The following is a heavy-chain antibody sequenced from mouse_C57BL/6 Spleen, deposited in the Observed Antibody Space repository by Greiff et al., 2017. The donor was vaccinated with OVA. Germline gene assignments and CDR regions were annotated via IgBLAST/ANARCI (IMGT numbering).Heavy chain of an antibody. CDR3: ARYGNYGAMDY. J-gene: IGHJ4*01. CDR2: INPNNGGT. D-gene: IGHD2-1*01. V-gene: IGHV1-18*01. CDR1: GSPFTDYT. Sequence: VQLKQSGPELFHPWASVTIPCPSSGSPFTDYTMDWVKQSHGKSLEWIGDINPNNGGTIYNQKFKGKATLTVDKSSSTAYMELRSLTSEDTAVYYCARYGNYGAMDYWGQGTSVTVSS.